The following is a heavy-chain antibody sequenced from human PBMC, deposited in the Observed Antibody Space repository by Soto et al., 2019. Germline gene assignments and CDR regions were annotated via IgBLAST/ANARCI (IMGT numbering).Heavy chain of an antibody. V-gene: IGHV4-39*01. CDR1: GGSISSSSYY. Sequence: SETLSLTCTVSGGSISSSSYYWGWIRQPPGKGLEWIGSIYYSGSTYYNPSLKSRVTISVDTSKNQFSLKLSSVTAADTAVYYCARMSYSSGWYFDYWGQGTLVTVSS. J-gene: IGHJ4*02. CDR3: ARMSYSSGWYFDY. D-gene: IGHD6-19*01. CDR2: IYYSGST.